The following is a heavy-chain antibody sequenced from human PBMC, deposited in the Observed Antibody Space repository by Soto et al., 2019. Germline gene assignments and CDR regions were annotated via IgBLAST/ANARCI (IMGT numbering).Heavy chain of an antibody. J-gene: IGHJ4*02. D-gene: IGHD1-26*01. CDR1: GFTFSEHY. Sequence: EEQLVESGGGLVQPGGSLRLSCAASGFTFSEHYMEWVRQAPGKGLEWVARSRNEAKSYSTDYAASVKGRFTVSRDLSMNSLYLQMNNLKTEDTAVYYCSRMEGGWGQGTLVTVSS. CDR2: SRNEAKSYST. CDR3: SRMEGG. V-gene: IGHV3-72*01.